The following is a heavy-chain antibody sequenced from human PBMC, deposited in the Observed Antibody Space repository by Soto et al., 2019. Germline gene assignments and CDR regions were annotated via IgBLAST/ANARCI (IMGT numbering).Heavy chain of an antibody. V-gene: IGHV1-3*01. Sequence: ASVKVSCKASGYTFTSYAMHWVRQAPGQRLEWMGWINAGNGNTKYSQKFQGRVTITRDTSASTAYMELSSLRSEDTAVYYCASLYSSSWHQYYFDYWGQGTLVTVSS. D-gene: IGHD6-13*01. CDR2: INAGNGNT. CDR1: GYTFTSYA. J-gene: IGHJ4*02. CDR3: ASLYSSSWHQYYFDY.